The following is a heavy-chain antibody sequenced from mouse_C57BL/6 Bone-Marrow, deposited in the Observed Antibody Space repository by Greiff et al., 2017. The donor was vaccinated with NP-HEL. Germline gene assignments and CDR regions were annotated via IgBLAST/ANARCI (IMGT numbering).Heavy chain of an antibody. V-gene: IGHV1-55*01. D-gene: IGHD3-2*02. CDR2: IYPGSGST. J-gene: IGHJ3*01. Sequence: QVQLQQPGAELVKPGASVKMSCKASGYTFTSYWITWVKQRPGQGLEWIGDIYPGSGSTNYNEKFKSKATLTVDTSSSTAYMQLSSLTSEDSAVYYCARSEAQATGFAYWGQGTLVTVSA. CDR3: ARSEAQATGFAY. CDR1: GYTFTSYW.